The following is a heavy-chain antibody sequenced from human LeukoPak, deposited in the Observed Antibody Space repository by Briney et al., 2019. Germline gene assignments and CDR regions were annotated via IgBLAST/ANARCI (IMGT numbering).Heavy chain of an antibody. V-gene: IGHV1-8*01. D-gene: IGHD1-1*01. CDR2: MNHNSGNT. Sequence: ASVKVSCKASGYTFTSYDINWVRQATGQGLEWMGWMNHNSGNTGYAQKFQGRVTMTRNTSISTAYMELSSLRSEDTAMYYCARGPKAWMEPYNWFDPWGQGTLVTVSS. CDR1: GYTFTSYD. CDR3: ARGPKAWMEPYNWFDP. J-gene: IGHJ5*02.